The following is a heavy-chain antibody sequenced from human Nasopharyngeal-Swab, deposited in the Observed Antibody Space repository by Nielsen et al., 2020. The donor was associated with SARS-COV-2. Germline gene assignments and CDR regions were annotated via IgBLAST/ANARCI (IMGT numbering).Heavy chain of an antibody. D-gene: IGHD1-26*01. CDR3: TRFSHSGSSPPRDY. J-gene: IGHJ4*02. CDR2: IKSKTDGSTT. V-gene: IGHV3-15*01. Sequence: GESLKISCAASGFTFSTAWMSWVSQAPGKGLEWVGRIKSKTDGSTTDYAVPVKGRFTISRDDSKNTLFLQMNSLKTEDTAVYYCTRFSHSGSSPPRDYWGQGTLVTVSS. CDR1: GFTFSTAW.